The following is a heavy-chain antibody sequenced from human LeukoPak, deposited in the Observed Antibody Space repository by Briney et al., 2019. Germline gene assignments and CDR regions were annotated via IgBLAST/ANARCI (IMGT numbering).Heavy chain of an antibody. D-gene: IGHD3-3*01. CDR1: GGTFSSYA. CDR3: AMPSPRYYDFWSGYYYFDY. Sequence: ASVKVSCKASGGTFSSYAINWVRQAPGQGLEWMGGVIPIFGTANYAQKFQGRVTITADESTSTAYMELSSLRSEDTAVYYCAMPSPRYYDFWSGYYYFDYWGQGTLATVSS. V-gene: IGHV1-69*13. CDR2: VIPIFGTA. J-gene: IGHJ4*02.